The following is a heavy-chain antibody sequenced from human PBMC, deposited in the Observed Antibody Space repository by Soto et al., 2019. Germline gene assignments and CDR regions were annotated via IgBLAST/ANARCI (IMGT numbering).Heavy chain of an antibody. Sequence: SETLSLTCTVSGGSVSSSSYYWGWVRQPPGKRLEWIGSVYYSGSTYYNPSLESRVTISVDKSKNQFSLKLMSLSAADTVVYYCGRLEGLATISYYFDYWGQGALVTVSS. D-gene: IGHD3-9*01. CDR1: GGSVSSSSYY. CDR2: VYYSGST. J-gene: IGHJ4*02. CDR3: GRLEGLATISYYFDY. V-gene: IGHV4-39*01.